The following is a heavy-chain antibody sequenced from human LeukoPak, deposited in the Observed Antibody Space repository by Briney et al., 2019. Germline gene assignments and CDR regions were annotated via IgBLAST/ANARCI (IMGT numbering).Heavy chain of an antibody. V-gene: IGHV3-30*18. Sequence: GGSLRLSCAASGFTFSSYGMHWVRQAPGKGLEWVAVISYDGSNKYYADSVKGRFTISRDNSKNTLYLQMNSLRAEDTAVCYCAKDALSAYYCSSTSCSHFDYWGQGTLVTVSS. J-gene: IGHJ4*02. CDR2: ISYDGSNK. CDR1: GFTFSSYG. D-gene: IGHD2-2*01. CDR3: AKDALSAYYCSSTSCSHFDY.